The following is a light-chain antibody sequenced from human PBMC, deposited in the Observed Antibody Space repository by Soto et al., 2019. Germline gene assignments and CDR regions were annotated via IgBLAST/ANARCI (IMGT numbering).Light chain of an antibody. V-gene: IGLV2-14*01. J-gene: IGLJ1*01. CDR1: SIDVGAYNY. CDR2: EVS. Sequence: QSALTQPASVSGAPGQSITISCTGTSIDVGAYNYVSWYQQHPGKAPKLMIYEVSNQPSGVSNRFSGSKSGDTASLTISGLQAEDEADYYCSSYTTSSTYAFGTGTKLTVL. CDR3: SSYTTSSTYA.